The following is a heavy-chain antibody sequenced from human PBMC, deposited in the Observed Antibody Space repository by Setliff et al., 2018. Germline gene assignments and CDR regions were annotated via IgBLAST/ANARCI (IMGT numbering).Heavy chain of an antibody. CDR2: FDHSGTT. Sequence: PSETLSLTCAVYGDSFSDYYWGWVRQPPEERLEWIAEFDHSGTTKYNPSLMGRVTISVDTSKNQFSLRLSSVTAADTAVYYCARGRMRGSCSGPSCTYDPFDIWGQGTPVTVSS. V-gene: IGHV4-34*01. CDR3: ARGRMRGSCSGPSCTYDPFDI. J-gene: IGHJ3*02. CDR1: GDSFSDYY. D-gene: IGHD2-2*01.